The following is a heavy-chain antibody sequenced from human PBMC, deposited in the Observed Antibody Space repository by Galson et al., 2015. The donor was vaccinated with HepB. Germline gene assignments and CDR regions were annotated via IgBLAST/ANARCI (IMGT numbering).Heavy chain of an antibody. J-gene: IGHJ4*02. CDR2: ISWDGGST. CDR3: AKSEYSSSSTPIDY. Sequence: SLRLSCAASGFTFDDYTMHWVRQAPGKGLEWVSLISWDGGSTYYADSVKGRFTISRDNSKNSLYLQMNSLRTEDTALYYCAKSEYSSSSTPIDYWGQGTLVTVSS. CDR1: GFTFDDYT. V-gene: IGHV3-43*01. D-gene: IGHD6-6*01.